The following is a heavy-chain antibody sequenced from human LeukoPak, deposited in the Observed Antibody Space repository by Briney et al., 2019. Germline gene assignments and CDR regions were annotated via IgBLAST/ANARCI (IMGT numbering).Heavy chain of an antibody. V-gene: IGHV3-23*01. CDR3: AKDGSSGWSRGYNYGMDV. J-gene: IGHJ6*02. D-gene: IGHD6-19*01. CDR1: GFSFSTYA. CDR2: ISGSGGGT. Sequence: GGSLRLSCAASGFSFSTYAMSWVRQAPGKGLEWVSAISGSGGGTYYADSVKGRFTISRDNSKNTLYLQMNSLRAEDTAVYYCAKDGSSGWSRGYNYGMDVWGQGTTVTVSS.